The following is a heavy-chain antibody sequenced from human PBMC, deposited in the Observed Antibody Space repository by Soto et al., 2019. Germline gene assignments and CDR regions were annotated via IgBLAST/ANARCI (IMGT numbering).Heavy chain of an antibody. J-gene: IGHJ6*02. CDR1: GGTFSSYA. V-gene: IGHV1-69*06. CDR3: ARSIFGVVIIHYYYYYGMDV. CDR2: IIPIFGTA. D-gene: IGHD3-3*01. Sequence: SVKVSCKASGGTFSSYAISWVRQAPGQGLEWMGGIIPIFGTANYAQKFRGRVTITADKSTSTAYMELSSLRSEDTAVYYCARSIFGVVIIHYYYYYGMDVWAKGPRSPSP.